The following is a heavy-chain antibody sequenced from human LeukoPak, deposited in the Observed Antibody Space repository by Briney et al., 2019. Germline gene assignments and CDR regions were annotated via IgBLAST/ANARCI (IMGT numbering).Heavy chain of an antibody. CDR3: ARDILTDDAFDI. Sequence: GASVKVSCKASGYTFTGYFMRWVRQAPGQGLEWMGWINPNSGGTNYAQKFQGRVTMTRDTSISTAYMELSRLTSDDTAVYYCARDILTDDAFDIWGQGTMVTVSS. J-gene: IGHJ3*02. D-gene: IGHD7-27*01. CDR1: GYTFTGYF. CDR2: INPNSGGT. V-gene: IGHV1-2*02.